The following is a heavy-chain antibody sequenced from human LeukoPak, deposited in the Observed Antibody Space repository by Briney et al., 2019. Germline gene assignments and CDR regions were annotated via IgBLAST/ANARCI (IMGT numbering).Heavy chain of an antibody. Sequence: KPSETLSLTCAVYGGSFSGYYWSWIRQSPGKGLEWIGEINHSGSTNYNPSLKSRVTISVDTSKNQFSLKLSSVTAADTAVYYCARDYGSGPYERFYYYTDVWGKGTTVTVSS. J-gene: IGHJ6*03. V-gene: IGHV4-34*01. D-gene: IGHD3-10*01. CDR2: INHSGST. CDR1: GGSFSGYY. CDR3: ARDYGSGPYERFYYYTDV.